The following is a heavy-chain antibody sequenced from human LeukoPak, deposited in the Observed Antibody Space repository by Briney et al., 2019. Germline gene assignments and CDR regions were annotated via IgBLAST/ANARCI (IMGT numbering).Heavy chain of an antibody. V-gene: IGHV3-7*01. CDR2: IRQDGSRI. D-gene: IGHD1-26*01. Sequence: GGSLRLSCAASGFTFSHYWVSWIRQTPGKGLEWVANIRQDGSRIEYVDSVKGRFTISRDNAKNSLYLQMNSLRAEDTAVYYCAREGAGGFDYWGQGTLVTVSS. CDR1: GFTFSHYW. CDR3: AREGAGGFDY. J-gene: IGHJ4*02.